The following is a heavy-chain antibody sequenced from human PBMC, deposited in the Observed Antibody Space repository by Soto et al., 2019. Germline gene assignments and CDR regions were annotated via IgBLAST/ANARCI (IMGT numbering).Heavy chain of an antibody. V-gene: IGHV4-61*08. D-gene: IGHD3-10*01. CDR3: ARAPRGNYGYPSYFDY. CDR2: IYYSGST. J-gene: IGHJ4*02. Sequence: PSETLSLTCAVSGGSISSGGYSWSWIRQPPGKGLERIGYIYYSGSTNYKPSLKSRVNISVDTSKKQLSLKLSSVTAADTAVYYCARAPRGNYGYPSYFDYWGQGTLVTVSS. CDR1: GGSISSGGYS.